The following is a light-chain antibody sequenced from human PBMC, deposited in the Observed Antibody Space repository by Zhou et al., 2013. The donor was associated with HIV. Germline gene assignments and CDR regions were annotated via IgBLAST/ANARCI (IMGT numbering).Light chain of an antibody. CDR3: QQSYSTPPT. CDR1: ENINNY. CDR2: GTT. V-gene: IGKV1-39*01. J-gene: IGKJ2*01. Sequence: ILLTQSPSSLSASIGDRVTISCRASENINNYLNWYQQKPGKAPHLLVYGTTNLQSGVPSRFSGSGSGTEYTLTISSLQPEDFATYYCQQSYSTPPTFGQGTKLEIK.